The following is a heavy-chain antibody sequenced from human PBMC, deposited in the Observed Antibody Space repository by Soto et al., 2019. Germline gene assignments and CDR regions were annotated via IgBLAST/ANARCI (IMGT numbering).Heavy chain of an antibody. Sequence: QVQLVQSGAEVKKPGSSVKVSCKASGGTFSSYAISWVRQAPGQGLEWMGGIIPIFGTANYSQKFQGRVTITADESTSTAYMELSSLRSEDTAVYYCARDERGEYSSSWYGYGMDVWGQGTTVTVSS. CDR1: GGTFSSYA. J-gene: IGHJ6*02. V-gene: IGHV1-69*12. CDR3: ARDERGEYSSSWYGYGMDV. CDR2: IIPIFGTA. D-gene: IGHD6-13*01.